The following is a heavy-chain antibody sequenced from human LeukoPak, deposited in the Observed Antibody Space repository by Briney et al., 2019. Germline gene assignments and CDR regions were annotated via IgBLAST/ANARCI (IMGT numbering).Heavy chain of an antibody. J-gene: IGHJ6*02. CDR3: ARDIVAAYYYYGMDV. CDR1: GGSVSSGGYY. D-gene: IGHD5-12*01. V-gene: IGHV4-31*03. CDR2: IYYSGST. Sequence: SETLSLTCTVSGGSVSSGGYYWSWIRQHPGKGLEWIGYIYYSGSTYYNPSLKSRVTISVDTSRNQFSLKLSSVTAADTAVYYCARDIVAAYYYYGMDVWGQGTTVTVSS.